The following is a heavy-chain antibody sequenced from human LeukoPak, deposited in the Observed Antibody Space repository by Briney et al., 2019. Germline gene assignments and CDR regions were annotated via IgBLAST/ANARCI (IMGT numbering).Heavy chain of an antibody. CDR1: GFTFSSYS. CDR2: ISSSSSHI. V-gene: IGHV3-21*01. D-gene: IGHD3-3*01. J-gene: IGHJ6*02. Sequence: GGSLRLSCAASGFTFSSYSMNWVRQAPGKGLEWVSSISSSSSHIYYADSVKGRFTISRDNAKNSLYLQMNSLRAEDTAVYYCARDVYDFWSGYNGGSYYGMDVWGQGTTVTVSS. CDR3: ARDVYDFWSGYNGGSYYGMDV.